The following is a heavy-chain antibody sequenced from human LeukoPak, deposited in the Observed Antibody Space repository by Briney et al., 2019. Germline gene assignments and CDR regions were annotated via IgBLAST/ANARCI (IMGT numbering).Heavy chain of an antibody. CDR3: ARVGGHYYDSSLFDY. D-gene: IGHD3-22*01. J-gene: IGHJ4*02. Sequence: GASVKVSCKASGYIFSDYAIQWVRQAPGQGLEWMGWINAGNGKTKYSQKFQDRVTITRDKSTSTAYMELSSLRSEDTAVYYCARVGGHYYDSSLFDYWGQGTLVTVSS. CDR1: GYIFSDYA. V-gene: IGHV1-3*01. CDR2: INAGNGKT.